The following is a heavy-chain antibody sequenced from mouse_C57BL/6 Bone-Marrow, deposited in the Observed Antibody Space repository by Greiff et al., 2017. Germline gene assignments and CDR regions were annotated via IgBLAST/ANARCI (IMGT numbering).Heavy chain of an antibody. CDR3: AMYSAYFDV. Sequence: EVKLMESGGGLVKPGGSLKLSCAASGFTFSDYGMHWVRQAPGKGLEWVADISSGSSTIYYADTGKGRFTISRDNAKNTLFLQMTSLRSEETAMYYCAMYSAYFDVWGTGTTVTVSS. CDR2: ISSGSSTI. CDR1: GFTFSDYG. V-gene: IGHV5-17*01. J-gene: IGHJ1*03.